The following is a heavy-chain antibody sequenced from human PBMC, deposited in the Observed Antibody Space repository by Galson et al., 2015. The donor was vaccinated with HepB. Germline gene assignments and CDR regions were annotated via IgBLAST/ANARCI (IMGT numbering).Heavy chain of an antibody. J-gene: IGHJ6*02. CDR1: GFTISSYW. CDR2: IKQDGSEQ. Sequence: SLRLSCAASGFTISSYWMTWVRQAPGKGLEWVGNIKQDGSEQYYVDSVKGRFTISRDNAKNSLYLQMNSLRAEDTAVYYCARAARDSASGLDVWGQGTTVTVSS. D-gene: IGHD3-16*01. V-gene: IGHV3-7*03. CDR3: ARAARDSASGLDV.